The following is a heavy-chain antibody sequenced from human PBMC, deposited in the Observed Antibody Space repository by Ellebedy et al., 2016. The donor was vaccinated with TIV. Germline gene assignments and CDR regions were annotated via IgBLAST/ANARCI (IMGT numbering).Heavy chain of an antibody. CDR2: IIPIFGTA. V-gene: IGHV1-69*06. J-gene: IGHJ6*02. Sequence: SVKVSXKASGGTFSSYAISWVRQAPGQGLEWMGGIIPIFGTANYAQKFQGRVTITADKSTSTAYMELSSLRSEDTAVYYCARESYQLHPMSYGMDVWGQGTTVTVSS. CDR1: GGTFSSYA. CDR3: ARESYQLHPMSYGMDV. D-gene: IGHD2-2*01.